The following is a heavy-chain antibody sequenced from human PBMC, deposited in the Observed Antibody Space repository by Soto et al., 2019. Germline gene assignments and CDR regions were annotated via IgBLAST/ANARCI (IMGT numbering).Heavy chain of an antibody. Sequence: SVKVSGKASGGTFSSYAISWVRQAPGQGLEWMGGIIPIFGTANYAQKFQGRVTITADESTSTAYMELSSLRSEDTAVYYCANAPFTSSWYGGNWFDPWGQGTLVTVSS. CDR2: IIPIFGTA. CDR1: GGTFSSYA. J-gene: IGHJ5*02. D-gene: IGHD6-13*01. V-gene: IGHV1-69*13. CDR3: ANAPFTSSWYGGNWFDP.